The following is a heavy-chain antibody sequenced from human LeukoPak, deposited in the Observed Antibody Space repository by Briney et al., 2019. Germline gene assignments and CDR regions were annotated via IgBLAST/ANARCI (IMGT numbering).Heavy chain of an antibody. J-gene: IGHJ3*02. CDR3: ARDRRPYYDFWSGYADAFDI. D-gene: IGHD3-3*01. V-gene: IGHV3-74*01. CDR2: INTDGSST. CDR1: GFTFSSYW. Sequence: GGSLRLSCAASGFTFSSYWMHWVRQAPGKGLVWVSRINTDGSSTSYADSVKGRFTISRDNAKNTLYLQMNSLRAEDTAVYYCARDRRPYYDFWSGYADAFDIWGQGTMVTVSS.